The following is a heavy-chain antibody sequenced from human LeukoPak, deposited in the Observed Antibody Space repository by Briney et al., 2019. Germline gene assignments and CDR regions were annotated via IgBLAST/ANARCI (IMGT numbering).Heavy chain of an antibody. V-gene: IGHV4-59*01. CDR2: IYYSEST. CDR3: ARGVYIAAAQYGY. J-gene: IGHJ4*02. Sequence: PSETLSLNCTVSGDSISNYYWSWIRQPPGKGLEWIGYIYYSESTNYNPSLKSRVTMSVDTSKNQFSLKLSSVTAADTAVYYCARGVYIAAAQYGYWGQGTLVTVSS. CDR1: GDSISNYY. D-gene: IGHD6-13*01.